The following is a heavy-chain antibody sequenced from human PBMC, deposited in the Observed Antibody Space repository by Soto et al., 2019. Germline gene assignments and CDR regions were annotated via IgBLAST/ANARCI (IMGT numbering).Heavy chain of an antibody. CDR1: GYSFATYW. CDR3: ARLRYCGINLSSYKPLDY. J-gene: IGHJ4*02. V-gene: IGHV5-51*01. Sequence: GESLKISCKASGYSFATYWIAWVRQVPGKGLEWMGIIYPGDSDARYSPSFQGQVTISADKSISTAYLQWSSLKASDTAMYYCARLRYCGINLSSYKPLDYWGQGTLVSVSS. CDR2: IYPGDSDA. D-gene: IGHD2-21*01.